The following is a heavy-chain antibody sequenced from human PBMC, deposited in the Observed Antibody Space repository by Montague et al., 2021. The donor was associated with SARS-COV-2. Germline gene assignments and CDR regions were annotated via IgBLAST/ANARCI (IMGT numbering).Heavy chain of an antibody. CDR2: VSASGST. CDR1: GDSISYFY. D-gene: IGHD6-13*01. CDR3: ACDVVAAPGTFDY. V-gene: IGHV4-4*07. J-gene: IGHJ4*02. Sequence: SETLSLTCTVSGDSISYFYWSWIRQPAGTGLELIGRVSASGSTNYNPSLNMRVTMSVDTYKKQFSLWLSPVTAADTAAYYCACDVVAAPGTFDYWGQGTLVTVSS.